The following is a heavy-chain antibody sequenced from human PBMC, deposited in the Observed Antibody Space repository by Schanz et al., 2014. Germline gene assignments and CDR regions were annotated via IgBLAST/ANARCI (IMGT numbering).Heavy chain of an antibody. CDR2: ISGSSSTK. CDR1: GITFSGYS. V-gene: IGHV3-48*01. Sequence: EVQLVESGGGLAQPGGSLRLSCAASGITFSGYSMNWVRQAPGKGLEWVSYISGSSSTKYYADSVKGRFTISRDNGKKSLYLQMNSLKTEDTAVYYCARRNFYDKSAAFDYWGQGTLVTVSS. D-gene: IGHD3-9*01. J-gene: IGHJ4*02. CDR3: ARRNFYDKSAAFDY.